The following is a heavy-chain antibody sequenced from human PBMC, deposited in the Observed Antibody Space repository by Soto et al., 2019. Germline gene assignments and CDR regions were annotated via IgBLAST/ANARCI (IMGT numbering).Heavy chain of an antibody. J-gene: IGHJ6*02. CDR3: ARVGRITIFGVVTFYGMDV. CDR2: IIPIFGTA. Sequence: QVQLVQSGAEVKKPGSSVKVSCKASGGTFSSYASSWVRQAPGQGLEWMGGIIPIFGTANYAQKFQGRVTITADESTSTAYRELSSLRSEDTAVYYCARVGRITIFGVVTFYGMDVWGQGTTVTVSS. D-gene: IGHD3-3*01. CDR1: GGTFSSYA. V-gene: IGHV1-69*01.